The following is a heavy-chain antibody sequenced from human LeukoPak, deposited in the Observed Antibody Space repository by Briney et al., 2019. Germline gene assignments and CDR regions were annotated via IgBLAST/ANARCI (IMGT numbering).Heavy chain of an antibody. D-gene: IGHD3-9*01. J-gene: IGHJ6*02. CDR2: INAGNANT. Sequence: ASVKVSCKASGYTFTSYAMHWVRQAPGQRPEWMGWINAGNANTKYSPKFQGRVTITRDTSASTGYMELSSLSSEDTAVYYCARDQPPYYDILTGHQTYYYYGMDVWGQGTTVTVSS. V-gene: IGHV1-3*01. CDR1: GYTFTSYA. CDR3: ARDQPPYYDILTGHQTYYYYGMDV.